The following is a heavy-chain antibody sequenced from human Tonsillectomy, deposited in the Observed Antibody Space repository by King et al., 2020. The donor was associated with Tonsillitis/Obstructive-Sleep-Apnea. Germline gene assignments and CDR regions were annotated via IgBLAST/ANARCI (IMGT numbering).Heavy chain of an antibody. CDR3: AKGSGDRGGWFKHNWFDP. V-gene: IGHV3-23*04. CDR1: GFAFVNYA. D-gene: IGHD6-19*01. J-gene: IGHJ5*02. CDR2: ISGIGGAT. Sequence: VQLVESGGGLVQPGGSLRLSCAASGFAFVNYAMNWVRQAPGKGLEWVSAISGIGGATYYADSLRGRFTISRDNSKNTLLLQMNSLRAEDTAVYCCAKGSGDRGGWFKHNWFDPWGQGTLVTVSS.